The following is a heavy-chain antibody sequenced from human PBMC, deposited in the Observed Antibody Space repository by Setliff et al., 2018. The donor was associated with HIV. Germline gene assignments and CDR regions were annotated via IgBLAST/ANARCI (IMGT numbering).Heavy chain of an antibody. CDR2: IRSKAYGGTT. V-gene: IGHV3-49*04. CDR1: GFTFGDYA. D-gene: IGHD3-22*01. J-gene: IGHJ3*02. CDR3: TRSRLKYDSSGYRYDAFDI. Sequence: SLRLSCTASGFTFGDYAMGWVRQAPGKGLEWVGFIRSKAYGGTTEYAASVKGRFTISRDDSKSIAYLQMNSLKTEDTAVYYCTRSRLKYDSSGYRYDAFDIWGQGTMVTVS.